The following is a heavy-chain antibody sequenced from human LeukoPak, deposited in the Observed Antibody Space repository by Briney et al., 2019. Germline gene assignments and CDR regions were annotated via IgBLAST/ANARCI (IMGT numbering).Heavy chain of an antibody. V-gene: IGHV4-61*01. CDR3: ARDRYYDSSGHSTNYWYFDL. Sequence: SETLSLTCTVSGGSVSSGSYYWSWIRQPPGKGLEWIGYIYYSGSTNYNPSLKSRVTISVDTSKNQFSLKLSSVTAADTAVYYCARDRYYDSSGHSTNYWYFDLWGRGTLVTVSS. CDR2: IYYSGST. J-gene: IGHJ2*01. CDR1: GGSVSSGSYY. D-gene: IGHD3-22*01.